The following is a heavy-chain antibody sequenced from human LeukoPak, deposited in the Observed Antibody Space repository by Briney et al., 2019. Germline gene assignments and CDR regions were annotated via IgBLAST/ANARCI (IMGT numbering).Heavy chain of an antibody. CDR1: GYTFTSYY. D-gene: IGHD6-6*01. J-gene: IGHJ5*02. Sequence: ASVKVSCKASGYTFTSYYMHWVRQAPRQGLEWVGIINPSGGSTSYAQKFQGRVTMTRDTSTSTVYMELSSLRSEDTAVYYCARTPRWYSSSSDFGWFDPWGQGTLVTVSS. V-gene: IGHV1-46*03. CDR3: ARTPRWYSSSSDFGWFDP. CDR2: INPSGGST.